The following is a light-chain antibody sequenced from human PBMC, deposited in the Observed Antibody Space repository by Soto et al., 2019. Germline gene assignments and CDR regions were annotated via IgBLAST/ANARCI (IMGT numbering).Light chain of an antibody. CDR3: QQYNNWPRGT. Sequence: EIVMTQSPATLSVSPGERATLSCRASQSVSSNLAWYQQKPGQAPRLLIYGASTRATGIPARFSGSGSGTEFTLTISSLQSEDFAVYYCQQYNNWPRGTFGQGTKLETK. CDR2: GAS. J-gene: IGKJ2*01. V-gene: IGKV3-15*01. CDR1: QSVSSN.